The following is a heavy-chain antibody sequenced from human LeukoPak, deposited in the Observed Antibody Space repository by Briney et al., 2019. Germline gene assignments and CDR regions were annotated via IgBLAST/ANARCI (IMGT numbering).Heavy chain of an antibody. J-gene: IGHJ5*02. CDR3: ARAPLGYCSSTSCFPNWFDP. V-gene: IGHV4-59*01. D-gene: IGHD2-2*01. CDR2: IYYSGST. Sequence: ETLSLTCTVSGGSISSYYWSWIRQPPGERLEWSGDIYYSGSTNYNPSLTSRVTISVDTSKNQFSLKLSSVTAADTAVYYCARAPLGYCSSTSCFPNWFDPWGQGTLVTVSS. CDR1: GGSISSYY.